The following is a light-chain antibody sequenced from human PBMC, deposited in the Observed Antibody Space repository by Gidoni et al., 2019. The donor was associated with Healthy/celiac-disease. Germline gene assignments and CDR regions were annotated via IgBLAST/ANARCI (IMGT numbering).Light chain of an antibody. CDR1: SSDVGSYNL. Sequence: QSALTQPASVSGYPGRSITISCTGTSSDVGSYNLVSWYQQHPGKAPKLMIYEVSKRPSGVSNRFSGSKSGNTASLTISGLQAEDEADYYCCSYAGSSLYVFGTGTKVTVL. J-gene: IGLJ1*01. V-gene: IGLV2-23*02. CDR2: EVS. CDR3: CSYAGSSLYV.